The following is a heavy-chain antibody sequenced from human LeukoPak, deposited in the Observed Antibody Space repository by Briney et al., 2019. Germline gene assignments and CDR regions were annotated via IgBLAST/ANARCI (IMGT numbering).Heavy chain of an antibody. CDR1: GGSISSYY. D-gene: IGHD3-10*01. V-gene: IGHV4-59*01. CDR2: IYYSGST. Sequence: ASETLSLTXTVSGGSISSYYWSWIRQPPGKGLEWIGYIYYSGSTNYNPSLKSRVTISVDTSKNQFSLKLSSVTAADTAVYYCARAGVRGVIKYNWFDPWGQGTLVTVSS. CDR3: ARAGVRGVIKYNWFDP. J-gene: IGHJ5*02.